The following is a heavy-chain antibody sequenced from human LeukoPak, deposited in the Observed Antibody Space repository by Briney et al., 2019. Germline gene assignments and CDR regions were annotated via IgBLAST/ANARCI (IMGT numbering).Heavy chain of an antibody. CDR1: GFTVSSNY. V-gene: IGHV3-66*04. J-gene: IGHJ4*02. CDR2: IYSGGNT. CDR3: ARPSSSYFFFDC. D-gene: IGHD6-13*01. Sequence: PGGSLRLSCAASGFTVSSNYMSWVRQAPGKGLERVSVIYSGGNTYYADSVKGRFTISRDNSKNTLYVQMNSLRAEDTAVYYCARPSSSYFFFDCWGQGALVTVSS.